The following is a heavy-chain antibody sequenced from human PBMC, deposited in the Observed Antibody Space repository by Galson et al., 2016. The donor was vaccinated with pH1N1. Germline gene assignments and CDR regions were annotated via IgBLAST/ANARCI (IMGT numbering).Heavy chain of an antibody. CDR2: IYWDDAK. D-gene: IGHD3-10*01. V-gene: IGHV2-5*02. CDR3: AHREMLRGAPVFGY. CDR1: GFSLPTREVG. J-gene: IGHJ4*02. Sequence: PALVKPTQTVTLTCTFSGFSLPTREVGVGWFRQPPGKALEWLALIYWDDAKRYSPSLRTRLTITKDTSDDQVGLTMTSMDPVDTATYFCAHREMLRGAPVFGYWGQGTLVTVSS.